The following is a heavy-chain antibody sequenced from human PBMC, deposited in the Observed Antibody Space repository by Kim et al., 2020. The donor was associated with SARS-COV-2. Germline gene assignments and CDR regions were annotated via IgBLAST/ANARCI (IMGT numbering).Heavy chain of an antibody. J-gene: IGHJ4*02. V-gene: IGHV3-74*01. Sequence: DGSITSHADSVKGRFTNSRDNGKNTLDLQMNSLRADDTAVYYCARAFDYWGQGTLVTVSS. CDR2: DGSIT. CDR3: ARAFDY.